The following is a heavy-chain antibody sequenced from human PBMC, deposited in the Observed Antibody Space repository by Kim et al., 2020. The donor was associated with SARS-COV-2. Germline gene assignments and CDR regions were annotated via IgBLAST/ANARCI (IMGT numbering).Heavy chain of an antibody. J-gene: IGHJ5*02. D-gene: IGHD6-13*01. CDR1: GGSFSGYY. CDR3: ARSLYHTPGSSWVRFHP. V-gene: IGHV4-34*01. Sequence: ETLSLTCAVYGGSFSGYYWTWIRQPPGKGLEWIGEIYHSGITKYNPSLKSRVTISVDTSKNQFSLKLISVTAADTAVYYCARSLYHTPGSSWVRFHPWGQGTRVTVS. CDR2: IYHSGIT.